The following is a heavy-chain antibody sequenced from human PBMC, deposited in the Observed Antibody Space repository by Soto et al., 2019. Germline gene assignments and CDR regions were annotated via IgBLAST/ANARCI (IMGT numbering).Heavy chain of an antibody. CDR3: TRDMNV. Sequence: GGSLRLSCAASGFTFSSYWMTWVRQAPGKGLEWVANIKEDGSDKYYVDSVKGRFTISRDNAKNSLYLQMNSLRAEDTAVYFCTRDMNVWGQGTTVTVSS. J-gene: IGHJ6*02. V-gene: IGHV3-7*01. CDR2: IKEDGSDK. CDR1: GFTFSSYW.